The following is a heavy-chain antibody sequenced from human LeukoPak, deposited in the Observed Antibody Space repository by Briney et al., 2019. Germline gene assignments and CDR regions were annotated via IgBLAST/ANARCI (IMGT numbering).Heavy chain of an antibody. D-gene: IGHD3-22*01. CDR1: GYIFANYW. Sequence: GESLQISCMGSGYIFANYWIAWVGHLPGKGLEWMGIIYPDDSDTRYSPSFQGQVTISADKSIATAYLQWSSLKASDTAMYYCARQFRDSSGYYSYYFDYWGQGTLVTVSS. CDR3: ARQFRDSSGYYSYYFDY. CDR2: IYPDDSDT. J-gene: IGHJ4*02. V-gene: IGHV5-51*01.